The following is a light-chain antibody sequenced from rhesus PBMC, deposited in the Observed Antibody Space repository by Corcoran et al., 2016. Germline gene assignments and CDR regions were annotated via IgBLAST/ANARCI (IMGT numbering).Light chain of an antibody. CDR3: LLYFSGTHI. CDR2: NAH. Sequence: QAAVTQEPSMTVSPGGTVSLTCGSSSGPVTSDNNPNWFQQKPGQVPRGLIYNAHITHSWTPVRFSGSLAGGKAVLTLSGAQPEDEADYYCLLYFSGTHIFGGGSRLTVL. J-gene: IGLJ1*01. CDR1: SGPVTSDNN. V-gene: IGLV7-76*01.